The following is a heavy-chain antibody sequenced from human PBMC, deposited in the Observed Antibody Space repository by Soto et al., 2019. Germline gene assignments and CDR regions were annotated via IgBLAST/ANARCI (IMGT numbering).Heavy chain of an antibody. J-gene: IGHJ4*02. CDR2: ISAYDDKT. CDR3: ARDRLIAVTGLLRN. D-gene: IGHD6-19*01. CDR1: GYPFTSYG. Sequence: ASVKVSCKTSGYPFTSYGINWVRQAPGQGPEWMGWISAYDDKTIYSQKFQGRVTLTADTSTTTAYVELRGLRFDDTAVYYCARDRLIAVTGLLRNWGQGTLVTVSS. V-gene: IGHV1-18*01.